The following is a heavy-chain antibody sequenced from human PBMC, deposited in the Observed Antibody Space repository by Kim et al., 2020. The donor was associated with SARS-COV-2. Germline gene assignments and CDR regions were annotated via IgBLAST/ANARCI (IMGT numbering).Heavy chain of an antibody. Sequence: SETLSLTCTVSGGSISSYYWSWIRQPPGKGLEWIGYIYYSGSTNYNPSLKSRVTISVDTSKNQFSLKLSSVTAADTAVYYCARERVESSGIIRYYYYGM. CDR1: GGSISSYY. CDR3: ARERVESSGIIRYYYYGM. J-gene: IGHJ6*01. D-gene: IGHD6-19*01. V-gene: IGHV4-59*01. CDR2: IYYSGST.